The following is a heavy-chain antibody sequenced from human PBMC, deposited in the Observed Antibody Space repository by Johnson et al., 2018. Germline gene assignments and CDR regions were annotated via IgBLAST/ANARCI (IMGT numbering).Heavy chain of an antibody. D-gene: IGHD6-13*01. CDR2: ISSSSSTI. V-gene: IGHV3-48*01. J-gene: IGHJ3*02. CDR1: GFTFSSYS. Sequence: VQLQESGGGLVQPGGSLRLSCAASGFTFSSYSMNWVRQAPGKGLEWVSYISSSSSTIYYADSVKGRFTISRDNAKNSLYLQMNSLRAEDTAVYYCASQLSSWSFDAFDIWGQGTMVTVSS. CDR3: ASQLSSWSFDAFDI.